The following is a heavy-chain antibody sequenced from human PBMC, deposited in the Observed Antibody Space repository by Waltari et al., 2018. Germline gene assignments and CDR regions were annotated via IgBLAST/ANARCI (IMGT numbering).Heavy chain of an antibody. J-gene: IGHJ4*02. CDR3: ARSSAGSIVAMTDY. CDR1: GGSISSHY. V-gene: IGHV4-59*11. CDR2: IYYSGST. D-gene: IGHD5-12*01. Sequence: QVQLQESGPGLVKPSETLSLPCTVSGGSISSHYWSWIRQPPGKGLEWIGYIYYSGSTNYNPSLKSRVTISVDTSKNQFSLKLSSVTAADTAVYYCARSSAGSIVAMTDYWGQGTLVTVSS.